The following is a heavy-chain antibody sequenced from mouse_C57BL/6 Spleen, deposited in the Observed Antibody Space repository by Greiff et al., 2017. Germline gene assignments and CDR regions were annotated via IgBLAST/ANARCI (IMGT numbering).Heavy chain of an antibody. CDR2: ISYDGSN. Sequence: DVKLQESGPGLVKPSQSLSLTCSVTGYSITSGYYWNWIRQFPGNKLEWMGYISYDGSNNYNPSLKNRISITRDTSKNQFFLKLNSVTTEDTATYYCARQGDGYYGFDYWGQGTTLTVSS. CDR3: ARQGDGYYGFDY. D-gene: IGHD2-3*01. CDR1: GYSITSGYY. J-gene: IGHJ2*01. V-gene: IGHV3-6*01.